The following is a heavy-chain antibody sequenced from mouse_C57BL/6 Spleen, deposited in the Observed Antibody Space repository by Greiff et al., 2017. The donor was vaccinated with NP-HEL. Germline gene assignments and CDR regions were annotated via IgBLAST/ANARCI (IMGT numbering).Heavy chain of an antibody. V-gene: IGHV1-82*01. D-gene: IGHD2-12*01. CDR3: ASDLRQGAMDY. CDR2: IYPGDGDT. CDR1: GYAFSSSW. J-gene: IGHJ4*01. Sequence: QVQLQQSGPELVKPGASVKISCKASGYAFSSSWMNWVKQRPGKGLEWIGRIYPGDGDTNYNGKFKGKATLTADKSSSTAYMQLSSLTSEDSAVYFCASDLRQGAMDYWGQGTSVTVSS.